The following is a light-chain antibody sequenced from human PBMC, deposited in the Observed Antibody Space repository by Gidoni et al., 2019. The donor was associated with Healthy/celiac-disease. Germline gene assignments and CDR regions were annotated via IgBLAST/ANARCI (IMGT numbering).Light chain of an antibody. CDR1: QSISSY. Sequence: EIQITQSPSSLSASVRYRVTIPCRASQSISSYLNWYQQKPGKAPKLLIYAASSLQSGVPSRFSGSGSGTDFTLTISSLQPEDFATYYCQQSYSTPLVFGQGTKLEIK. CDR2: AAS. V-gene: IGKV1-39*01. CDR3: QQSYSTPLV. J-gene: IGKJ2*01.